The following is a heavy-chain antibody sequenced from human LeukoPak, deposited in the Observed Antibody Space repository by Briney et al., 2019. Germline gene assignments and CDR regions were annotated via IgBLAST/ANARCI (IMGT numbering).Heavy chain of an antibody. V-gene: IGHV1-46*01. J-gene: IGHJ4*02. CDR2: INPSGGST. Sequence: ASVKVSCKASGYTFTSYYMHWVRQAPGQGLEWMGIINPSGGSTSYAQKFQGRVTMTRDTSISTAYMELSRLRSADTAVYYCAISTMVRGVIWYFDYWGQGTLVTVSS. CDR3: AISTMVRGVIWYFDY. D-gene: IGHD3-10*01. CDR1: GYTFTSYY.